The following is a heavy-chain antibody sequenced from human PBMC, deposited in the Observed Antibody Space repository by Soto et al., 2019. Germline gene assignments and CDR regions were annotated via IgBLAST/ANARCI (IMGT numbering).Heavy chain of an antibody. Sequence: PSETLSLTCTFSVGSVSSGSYYCSGIRQPPWKGLEWIGYIYYSGSTNYNPSLKSRVTISVDTSKNQFSLKLSYVTAADTAVYYCAPLAAAGKTGWFEPWGQGTMVSVSS. D-gene: IGHD6-13*01. CDR3: APLAAAGKTGWFEP. V-gene: IGHV4-61*01. CDR1: VGSVSSGSYY. J-gene: IGHJ5*02. CDR2: IYYSGST.